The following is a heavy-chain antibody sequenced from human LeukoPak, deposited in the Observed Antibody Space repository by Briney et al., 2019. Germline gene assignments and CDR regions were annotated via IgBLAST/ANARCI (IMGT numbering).Heavy chain of an antibody. D-gene: IGHD6-19*01. CDR1: GFIFSSYG. J-gene: IGHJ4*02. V-gene: IGHV3-30*02. CDR3: AKDQMVGQWPTNFDY. CDR2: IRYDGSNK. Sequence: GGSLRLSCAASGFIFSSYGMYWVRQAPGKGLEWVAFIRYDGSNKYYADSVKGRFTISRDNSKNTLYLQMNSLRAEDTAVYYCAKDQMVGQWPTNFDYWGQGTLVTVSS.